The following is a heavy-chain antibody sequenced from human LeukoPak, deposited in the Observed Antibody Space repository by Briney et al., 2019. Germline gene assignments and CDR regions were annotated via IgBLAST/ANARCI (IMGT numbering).Heavy chain of an antibody. CDR3: ARVRGITGTGAFDI. CDR2: ISSSSSYI. V-gene: IGHV3-21*01. J-gene: IGHJ3*02. CDR1: GFTFSSYS. D-gene: IGHD1-20*01. Sequence: PGGSLRLSCAASGFTFSSYSMNWVRQAPGKGLEWVSSISSSSSYIYYADSVKGRFTISRDNAKNSLYLQMNSLRAEDTAVYYCARVRGITGTGAFDIWGQGTMVTVSS.